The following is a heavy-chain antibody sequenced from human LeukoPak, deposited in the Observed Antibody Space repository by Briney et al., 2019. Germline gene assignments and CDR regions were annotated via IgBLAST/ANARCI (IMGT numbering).Heavy chain of an antibody. CDR1: GFTFSSYG. Sequence: GRSLRLSCAASGFTFSSYGMHWVRQAPGKGLEWVAVISYDGSNKYYADSVKGRFTMSRDNSKNTLYLQMNSLRAEDTAVYYCACSQGGDDFWSGYPDYWGQGTLVIVSS. V-gene: IGHV3-30*03. D-gene: IGHD3-3*01. CDR2: ISYDGSNK. J-gene: IGHJ4*02. CDR3: ACSQGGDDFWSGYPDY.